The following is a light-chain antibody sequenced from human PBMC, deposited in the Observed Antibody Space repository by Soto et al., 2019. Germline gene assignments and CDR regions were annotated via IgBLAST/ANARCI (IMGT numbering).Light chain of an antibody. CDR3: HQYHDWPLT. CDR2: GAS. V-gene: IGKV3-15*01. Sequence: EIVMTQSPATLSVSPGEGATLSCRASQSVSTDFAWYRQKPGQAPRLLIYGASSRAPDIPARFSGSGSGTEFTLTISRLQSEDFAVYYCHQYHDWPLTFGGGTKVEIK. CDR1: QSVSTD. J-gene: IGKJ4*01.